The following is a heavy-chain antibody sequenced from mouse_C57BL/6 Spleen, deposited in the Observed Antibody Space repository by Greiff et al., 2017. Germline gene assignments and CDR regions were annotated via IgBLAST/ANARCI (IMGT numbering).Heavy chain of an antibody. CDR2: IDPNSGGT. CDR1: GYTFTSYW. CDR3: ARLDDYDAEGFAD. J-gene: IGHJ3*01. V-gene: IGHV1-72*01. Sequence: QVQLQQPGAELVKPGASVKLSCKASGYTFTSYWMHWVKQRPGRGLEWSGRIDPNSGGTKYNEKFKSKATLTVDKPSSTAYMQLSSLTSEDSAVYYCARLDDYDAEGFADWGQGTLVTVSA. D-gene: IGHD2-4*01.